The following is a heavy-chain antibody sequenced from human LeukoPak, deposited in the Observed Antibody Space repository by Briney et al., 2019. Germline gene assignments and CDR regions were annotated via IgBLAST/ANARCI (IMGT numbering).Heavy chain of an antibody. V-gene: IGHV3-21*01. CDR2: ISSSSNYI. CDR1: GFIFNNYR. Sequence: GGSLRLSCAASGFIFNNYRMNWVRQAPGKGLEWVSSISSSSNYIYYADSVKGRFTISRDNAKNSLYLQMNSLRAEDTAVYFCARDGFPGAVTQNEGWWFFDLWGRGTLVTVSS. D-gene: IGHD4-17*01. J-gene: IGHJ2*01. CDR3: ARDGFPGAVTQNEGWWFFDL.